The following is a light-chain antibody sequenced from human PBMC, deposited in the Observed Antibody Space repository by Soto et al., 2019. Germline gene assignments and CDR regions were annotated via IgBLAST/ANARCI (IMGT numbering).Light chain of an antibody. CDR3: QQYAGSPRT. V-gene: IGKV3-20*01. Sequence: EIVLTQSPGTLSLSPGERATLSCRASQSVNNNYLAWYQRQPGQAPRLLIYGASSRATGIPDRFSGSGSGTDFTLTISRLEPEDFAVYYCQQYAGSPRTFGQGTKVDNK. CDR2: GAS. J-gene: IGKJ1*01. CDR1: QSVNNNY.